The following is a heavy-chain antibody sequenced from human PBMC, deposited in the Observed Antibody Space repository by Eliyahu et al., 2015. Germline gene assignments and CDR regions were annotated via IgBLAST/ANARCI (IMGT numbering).Heavy chain of an antibody. Sequence: QVQLVQSGAEVKKPGXSVKVSCKTSGYTFSNYGXXWVRQAPGQGLEWMGWISGDNGNTKYAQKVQGRVTMTTDTSANTAYMELRSLRSDDTAMYYCARSPVVAATRVDFWGQGTLVTVSS. V-gene: IGHV1-18*01. CDR1: GYTFSNYG. D-gene: IGHD2-15*01. CDR3: ARSPVVAATRVDF. J-gene: IGHJ4*02. CDR2: ISGDNGNT.